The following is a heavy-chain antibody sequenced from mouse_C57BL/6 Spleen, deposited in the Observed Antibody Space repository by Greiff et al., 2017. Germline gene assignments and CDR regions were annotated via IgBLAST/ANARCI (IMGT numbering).Heavy chain of an antibody. CDR1: GFTFSSYA. CDR2: ISDGGSYT. CDR3: ARTDSSFFDD. D-gene: IGHD6-1*01. Sequence: EVKVVESGGGLVKPGGSLKLSCAASGFTFSSYAMSWVRQTPEKRLEWVATISDGGSYTYYPDNVKGRFTISRDNAKNHLYLQMSHLKSEDTAMYYCARTDSSFFDDWGQGTTLTVSS. V-gene: IGHV5-4*03. J-gene: IGHJ2*01.